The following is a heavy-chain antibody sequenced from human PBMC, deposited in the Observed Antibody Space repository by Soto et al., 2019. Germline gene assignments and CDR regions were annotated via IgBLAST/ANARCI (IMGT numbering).Heavy chain of an antibody. V-gene: IGHV1-8*01. Sequence: GASVKVSCKASGYTFTSYDINWVRQATGQGLEWMGWMNPNSGNTGYAQKFQGRVTMTRNTSISTAYMELSSLRSEDTAVYYCVSGLGYDFWSGQTPYSYYYMDVWGKGTTVTLSS. D-gene: IGHD3-3*01. CDR3: VSGLGYDFWSGQTPYSYYYMDV. J-gene: IGHJ6*03. CDR2: MNPNSGNT. CDR1: GYTFTSYD.